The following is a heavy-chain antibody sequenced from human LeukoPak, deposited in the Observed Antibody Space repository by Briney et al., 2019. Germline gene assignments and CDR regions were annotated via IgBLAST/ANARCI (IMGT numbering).Heavy chain of an antibody. CDR2: IRSKAYGGTT. V-gene: IGHV3-49*03. D-gene: IGHD2-21*02. Sequence: GGSLRLSCTASGFTFGDYAMSWFRQAPGKGLEWVGFIRSKAYGGTTEYAASVKGRFTISRDDSKSIAYLQMNSLKTEDTAVYYCARECGGGDCYSDYWGQGTLVTVSS. CDR3: ARECGGGDCYSDY. CDR1: GFTFGDYA. J-gene: IGHJ4*02.